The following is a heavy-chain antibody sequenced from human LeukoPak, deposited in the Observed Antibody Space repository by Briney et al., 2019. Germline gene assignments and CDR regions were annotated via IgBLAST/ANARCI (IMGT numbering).Heavy chain of an antibody. CDR1: GYTFTGYY. CDR2: INPNSGGT. V-gene: IGHV1-2*04. Sequence: ASVKVSCKASGYTFTGYYMHWVRQAPGQGLEWMGWINPNSGGTNYAQKFQGWVTMTRDTSISTAYMELSRLRSDDTAVYYCARDLITMVRGGGYYYGMDVWGQGTTVTVSS. CDR3: ARDLITMVRGGGYYYGMDV. J-gene: IGHJ6*02. D-gene: IGHD3-10*01.